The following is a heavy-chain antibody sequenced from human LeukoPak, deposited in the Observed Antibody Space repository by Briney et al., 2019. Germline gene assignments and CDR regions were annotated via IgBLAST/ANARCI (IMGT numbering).Heavy chain of an antibody. CDR3: ARQVKPSGADY. CDR1: GYSFITYK. Sequence: GESLKISCKGSGYSFITYKIGWVRQMPGKGLEWMGIIYPGDSDTRYSPSFQGQVTISADKSISTAYLQWSSLKASDTAMYYCARQVKPSGADYWGQGTLVTVSS. CDR2: IYPGDSDT. V-gene: IGHV5-51*01. D-gene: IGHD6-19*01. J-gene: IGHJ4*02.